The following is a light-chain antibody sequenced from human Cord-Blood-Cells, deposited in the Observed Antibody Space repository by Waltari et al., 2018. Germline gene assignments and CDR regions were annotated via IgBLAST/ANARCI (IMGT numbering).Light chain of an antibody. V-gene: IGKV2-30*01. J-gene: IGKJ1*01. CDR3: MKSTLGPRT. Sequence: DVVMTQSPLSLPVTLGQPAPISCRSSQSLVYSDGNTYLNWFQQRPGQSPRRLIYKVSNRYYGVSDKCSGSVSGSHFSLKISTVETVDVWVYYSMKSTLGPRTFGQGTKVEIK. CDR1: QSLVYSDGNTY. CDR2: KVS.